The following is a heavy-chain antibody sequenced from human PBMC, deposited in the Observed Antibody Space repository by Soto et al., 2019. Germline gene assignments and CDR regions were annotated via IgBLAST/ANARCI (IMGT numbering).Heavy chain of an antibody. CDR3: ARSIYDYIWGSYRILDY. CDR1: GDSVSSNSAA. Sequence: PSQTLSLTCAISGDSVSSNSAAWNWIRQSPSRGLEWLGRTYYRSKWYNDYAVSVKSRITINPDTSKNQFSLQLNSVTPEDTAVYFCARSIYDYIWGSYRILDYWGQGTLVTVSS. J-gene: IGHJ4*02. V-gene: IGHV6-1*01. D-gene: IGHD3-16*01. CDR2: TYYRSKWYN.